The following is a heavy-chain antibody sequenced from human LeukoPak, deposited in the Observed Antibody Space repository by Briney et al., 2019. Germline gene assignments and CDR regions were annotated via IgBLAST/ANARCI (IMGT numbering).Heavy chain of an antibody. CDR2: IQQDGSEK. V-gene: IGHV3-7*01. J-gene: IGHJ4*02. Sequence: PGGSLRLSCAASGFTFTSYWMTWVRQAPGKGLEWVVNIQQDGSEKNYVDSAKGRFTISRDNTKNSLYLQMNSLRAEDTAVYYCAGAAGWEQAYWGQGTQVTVSS. D-gene: IGHD1-26*01. CDR1: GFTFTSYW. CDR3: AGAAGWEQAY.